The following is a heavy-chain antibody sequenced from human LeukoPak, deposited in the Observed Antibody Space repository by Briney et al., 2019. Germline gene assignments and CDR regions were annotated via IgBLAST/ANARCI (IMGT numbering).Heavy chain of an antibody. CDR2: IYYSGST. CDR3: ARAPSSITMIVVVYDAFDI. D-gene: IGHD3-22*01. V-gene: IGHV4-39*07. CDR1: GGSISSNSNY. Sequence: SETLSLTCTVSGGSISSNSNYWGWIRQPPGKGLEWIGSIYYSGSTYYNPSLKSRVTISVDTSKNQFSLKLSSVTAADTAVYYCARAPSSITMIVVVYDAFDIWGQGTMVTVSS. J-gene: IGHJ3*02.